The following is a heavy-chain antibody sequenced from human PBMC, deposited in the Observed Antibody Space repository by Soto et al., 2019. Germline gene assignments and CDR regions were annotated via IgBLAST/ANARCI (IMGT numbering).Heavy chain of an antibody. CDR2: IYYSGST. D-gene: IGHD3-10*01. V-gene: IGHV4-59*12. J-gene: IGHJ4*02. CDR1: GDSISYYY. Sequence: QVQLQESGPGLVKPSETLSLTCTVSGDSISYYYLNWIRQPPGKGLEWIAHIYYSGSTNYNPSLKSRVTISVDKSKNQFSLKLSSVTAADTAVYYCASLPGSGSYSFDYWGQGTLVTVSS. CDR3: ASLPGSGSYSFDY.